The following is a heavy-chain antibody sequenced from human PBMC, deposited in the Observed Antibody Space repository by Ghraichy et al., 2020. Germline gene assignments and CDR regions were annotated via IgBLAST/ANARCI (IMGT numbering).Heavy chain of an antibody. J-gene: IGHJ4*02. CDR3: ARGSAAAGSLAFDH. V-gene: IGHV4-59*01. Sequence: SETLSLTCAVSGVSITPFYWSWIRQSPERGLEWLGCVHGSGPTNYNPSLKSRVYLSVDTSKNHVALRLSSVVAADTAVYYCARGSAAAGSLAFDHWGLGIQVTVSS. CDR1: GVSITPFY. CDR2: VHGSGPT. D-gene: IGHD6-13*01.